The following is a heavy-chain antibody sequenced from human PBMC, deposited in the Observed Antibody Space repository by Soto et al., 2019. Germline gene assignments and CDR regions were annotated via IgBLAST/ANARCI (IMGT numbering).Heavy chain of an antibody. V-gene: IGHV4-61*01. J-gene: IGHJ4*02. CDR1: GDSITSNSDY. CDR3: ARVGTIIRGVPRGYYFDY. D-gene: IGHD3-10*01. Sequence: ETLSLTCTVSGDSITSNSDYWSWIRQPPGKGLEWIGYIYYSGSTNYNPSLKSRVTISVDTSKNQFSLKLSSVTAADTAVYYCARVGTIIRGVPRGYYFDYWGQGILVTVSS. CDR2: IYYSGST.